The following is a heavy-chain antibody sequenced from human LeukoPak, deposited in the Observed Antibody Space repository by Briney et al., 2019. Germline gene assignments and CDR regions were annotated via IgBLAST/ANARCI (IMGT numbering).Heavy chain of an antibody. CDR2: ISGSGGST. CDR3: AKTRYCSSTSCKYYYYYYMDV. V-gene: IGHV3-23*01. Sequence: PGGSLRLSCAASGFTFSSYAMSWVRQAPGKGLEWVLAISGSGGSTYYADSVKGRFTISRDNSKNTLYLQMNSLRAEDTAVYYCAKTRYCSSTSCKYYYYYYMDVWGKGTTVTVSS. D-gene: IGHD2-2*01. J-gene: IGHJ6*03. CDR1: GFTFSSYA.